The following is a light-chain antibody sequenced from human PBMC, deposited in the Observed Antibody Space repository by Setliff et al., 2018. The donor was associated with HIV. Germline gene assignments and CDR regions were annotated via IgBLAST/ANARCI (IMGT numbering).Light chain of an antibody. CDR2: EVR. V-gene: IGLV2-14*01. CDR3: SSYAITNTLP. CDR1: SRDVGGYNY. Sequence: QSVLTQPASVSGSPGQSITTACTGTSRDVGGYNYVSWYQQHPGKAPKLIIYEVRNRPSGVSIRFSGSKSGNTASLTISGLQTEDEADYYCSSYAITNTLPFGTGTKVTVL. J-gene: IGLJ1*01.